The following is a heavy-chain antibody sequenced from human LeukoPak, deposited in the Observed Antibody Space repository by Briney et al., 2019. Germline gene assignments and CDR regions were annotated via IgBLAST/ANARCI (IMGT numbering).Heavy chain of an antibody. CDR3: ARVGDYGDYN. D-gene: IGHD4-17*01. Sequence: PSETLSLTCTVSGGSISSGSYYWSWIRQPAGKGLEWIGRIYTSGSTNYNPSLKSRVTISVDTSKNQFSLKLSSVTAADTAVYYCARVGDYGDYNWGQGTLVTVSS. J-gene: IGHJ4*02. CDR2: IYTSGST. CDR1: GGSISSGSYY. V-gene: IGHV4-61*02.